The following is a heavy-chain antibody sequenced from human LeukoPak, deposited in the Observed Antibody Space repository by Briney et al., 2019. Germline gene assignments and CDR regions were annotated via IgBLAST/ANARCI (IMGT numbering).Heavy chain of an antibody. Sequence: GGSLRLSCAASGFTFSSYSMNWVRQAPGKGLEWVSSISSSSGYIYYADSVKGRFTISRDNAKNSLYLQMNSLRAEDTAVYYCARGVFDSSSWSRTHDYWGQGTLVTVSS. D-gene: IGHD6-13*01. CDR2: ISSSSGYI. J-gene: IGHJ4*02. V-gene: IGHV3-21*01. CDR1: GFTFSSYS. CDR3: ARGVFDSSSWSRTHDY.